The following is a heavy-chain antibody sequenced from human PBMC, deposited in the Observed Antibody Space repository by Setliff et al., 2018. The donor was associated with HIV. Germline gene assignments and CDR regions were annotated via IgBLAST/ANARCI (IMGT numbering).Heavy chain of an antibody. V-gene: IGHV1-3*01. D-gene: IGHD2-15*01. CDR2: INAGNGNT. J-gene: IGHJ6*03. Sequence: ASVKVSCKASGYTFTSYAMHWVRQAPGQRLEWMGWINAGNGNTKYSQKFQGRVTITRDTSASTAYMELSSLRSEDTAVYYCARVRAGSNCSGGSCYSGYYYYYYMDVWGKGTTVTVSS. CDR3: ARVRAGSNCSGGSCYSGYYYYYYMDV. CDR1: GYTFTSYA.